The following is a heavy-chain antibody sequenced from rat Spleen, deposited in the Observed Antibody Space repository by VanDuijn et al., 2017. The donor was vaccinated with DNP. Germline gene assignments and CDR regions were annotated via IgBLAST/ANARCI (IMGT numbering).Heavy chain of an antibody. CDR2: ITNTGGST. CDR3: TIAYNSGFVY. D-gene: IGHD4-3*01. Sequence: EVQLVETGGGLVQPGKSLKLSCVVSGFTFSTYWMYWIRQAPGKGLEWVASITNTGGSTYYPDAVKGRFTISRDNAKSTLYLQMDSLRSEDTATYYCTIAYNSGFVYWGQGTLVTVSS. CDR1: GFTFSTYW. V-gene: IGHV5-31*01. J-gene: IGHJ3*01.